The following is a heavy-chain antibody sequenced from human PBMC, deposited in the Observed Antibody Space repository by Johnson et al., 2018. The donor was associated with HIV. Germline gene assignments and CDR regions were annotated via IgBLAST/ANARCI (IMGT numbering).Heavy chain of an antibody. CDR1: GFTFSSYG. Sequence: VQLVESGGGLVQPGGSLRLSCAASGFTFSSYGMHWVRQAPGKGLEWVAVISYDGSNKYYADSVKGRFTISRDNSKNTLYLQMNSLRAEDTAVYYCAKGGSGNRDAFDISGQGTMVTVSS. CDR2: ISYDGSNK. J-gene: IGHJ3*02. D-gene: IGHD1-26*01. V-gene: IGHV3-30*18. CDR3: AKGGSGNRDAFDI.